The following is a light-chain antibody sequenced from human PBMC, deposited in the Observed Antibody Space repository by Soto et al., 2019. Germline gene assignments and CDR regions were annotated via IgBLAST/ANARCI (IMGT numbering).Light chain of an antibody. CDR3: QQYGSSPPT. CDR1: QRVSANY. V-gene: IGKV3-20*01. Sequence: PGERATLSCRASQRVSANYLAWYQRKPGRPPRLLIYGASSRSTDIPGRFSGSGSGTDFTLTITRLAPEDFAVYYCQQYGSSPPTFGQGTRVEIK. CDR2: GAS. J-gene: IGKJ1*01.